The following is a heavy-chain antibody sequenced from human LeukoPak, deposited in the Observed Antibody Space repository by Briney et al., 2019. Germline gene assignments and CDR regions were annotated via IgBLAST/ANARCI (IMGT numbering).Heavy chain of an antibody. D-gene: IGHD3-22*01. CDR1: GYTFTGYY. CDR3: ARAGVYYYDSSGSEDPDY. V-gene: IGHV1-2*02. J-gene: IGHJ4*02. CDR2: INPNSGGT. Sequence: ASVRVSCKASGYTFTGYYIHWVRQAPGQGLEWMGWINPNSGGTDYAQKFQGRVTMTRDTSISTAYMELSILKSDDSAVYYCARAGVYYYDSSGSEDPDYWGQGTLVTVSS.